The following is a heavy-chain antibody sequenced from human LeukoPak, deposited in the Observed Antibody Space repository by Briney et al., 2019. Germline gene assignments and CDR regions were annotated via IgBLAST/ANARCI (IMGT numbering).Heavy chain of an antibody. CDR3: ARLPSPCTTGTTCGMDV. D-gene: IGHD1-1*01. V-gene: IGHV3-33*01. CDR1: GFTFSSYG. CDR2: IWYDGSNK. Sequence: GGSLRLSCAASGFTFSSYGMHWVRQAPGKGLEWVAVIWYDGSNKYYADSVKGRFTISRDNSKNTLYLQMNSLRAEDTAVYYCARLPSPCTTGTTCGMDVWGQGTTVTVSS. J-gene: IGHJ6*02.